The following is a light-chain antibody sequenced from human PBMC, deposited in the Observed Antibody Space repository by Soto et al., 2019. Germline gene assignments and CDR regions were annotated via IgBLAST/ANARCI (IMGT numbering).Light chain of an antibody. J-gene: IGKJ4*01. V-gene: IGKV3-20*01. Sequence: EIVLTQSPGTLSLSPGERATLSCRASLSVSSSYLAWYQQKPGQAPRLLIYGASSRATGIPDRFSGSVSGTDFTLTIIRLEPDDFAVYYCQQYGSSPLTFGGGTKVEIK. CDR1: LSVSSSY. CDR3: QQYGSSPLT. CDR2: GAS.